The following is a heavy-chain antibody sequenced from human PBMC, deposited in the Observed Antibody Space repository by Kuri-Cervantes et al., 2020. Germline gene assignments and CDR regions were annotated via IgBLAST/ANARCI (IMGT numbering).Heavy chain of an antibody. CDR1: GYTFTYRY. CDR2: ITPFNGNT. CDR3: ARDFPSEYSGYDWDDYFDY. Sequence: SVKVSCKASGYTFTYRYLHWVRQAPGQALEWMGWITPFNGNTNYAQKFQDRVTITRDRSMSTAYMELSSLRSEDTAVYYCARDFPSEYSGYDWDDYFDYWGQGTLVTVSS. D-gene: IGHD5-12*01. J-gene: IGHJ4*02. V-gene: IGHV1-45*02.